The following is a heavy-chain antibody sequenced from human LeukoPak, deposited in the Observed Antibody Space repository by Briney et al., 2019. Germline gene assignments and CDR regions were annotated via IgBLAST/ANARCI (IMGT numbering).Heavy chain of an antibody. CDR1: GGSIRGYY. D-gene: IGHD1-26*01. Sequence: SETLSLTCTVSGGSIRGYYWSWIRQPPGQGLEWIAYIHSNGYTNYTPSLQSRVTISVDNSKNQFSLKVTSVTAAATAMYYCTKREGPMSGSYDYFDPWGQGTLVTVS. CDR3: TKREGPMSGSYDYFDP. CDR2: IHSNGYT. V-gene: IGHV4-4*09. J-gene: IGHJ5*02.